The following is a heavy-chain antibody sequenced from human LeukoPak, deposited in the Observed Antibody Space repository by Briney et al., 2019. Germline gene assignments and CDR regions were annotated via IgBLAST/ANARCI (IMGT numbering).Heavy chain of an antibody. Sequence: GGSLRLSCAASGFTFNSYSMNWVRQAPGKGLEWVSSISSSSSYIYYADSVKGRFTISRDNAKNSLYLQMNSLGAEDTAVYYCARDWGFHTIFGVVTTYDYFDYWGQGTLVTVSS. CDR1: GFTFNSYS. D-gene: IGHD3-3*01. CDR2: ISSSSSYI. CDR3: ARDWGFHTIFGVVTTYDYFDY. V-gene: IGHV3-21*01. J-gene: IGHJ4*02.